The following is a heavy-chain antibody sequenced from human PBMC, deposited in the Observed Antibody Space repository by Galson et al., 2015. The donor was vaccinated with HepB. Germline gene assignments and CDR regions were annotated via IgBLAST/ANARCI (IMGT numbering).Heavy chain of an antibody. D-gene: IGHD3-10*01. Sequence: SLRLSCAASGFTFSIYSMNWVRQAPGKGLEWVSYMTSDMNTIHYADSVKGRFTISRDNDKKSLYLQMNSLRDEDTAVYYCARSTRGAFDFWGQGTMVTVSS. CDR1: GFTFSIYS. J-gene: IGHJ3*01. V-gene: IGHV3-48*02. CDR2: MTSDMNTI. CDR3: ARSTRGAFDF.